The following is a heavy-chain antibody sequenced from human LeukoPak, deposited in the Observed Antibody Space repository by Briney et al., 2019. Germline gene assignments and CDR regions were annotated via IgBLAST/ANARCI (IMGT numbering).Heavy chain of an antibody. CDR3: ARRLYYSNTPSDY. D-gene: IGHD4-11*01. CDR2: INHSGST. Sequence: PSETLSLTCAVYGGSFSGYYWSWIRQPPGKGLEWIGEINHSGSTNYNPSLKSRVTISVDTSKNQFSQKLSSVTAADTAVYYCARRLYYSNTPSDYWGQGTLVTVSS. CDR1: GGSFSGYY. V-gene: IGHV4-34*01. J-gene: IGHJ4*02.